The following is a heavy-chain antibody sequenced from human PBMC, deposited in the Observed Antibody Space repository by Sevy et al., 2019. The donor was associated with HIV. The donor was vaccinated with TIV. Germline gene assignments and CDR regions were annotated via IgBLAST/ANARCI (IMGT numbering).Heavy chain of an antibody. CDR1: GGSITSLY. CDR3: AGENAWGRGYS. J-gene: IGHJ4*02. CDR2: IYYNGHI. Sequence: SETLSRTCTVSGGSITSLYWNWIRQPPGKGLEWIANIYYNGHINYNPSLKSRFTLSPDTSKNQFSLRLSSVTAADTAMYYCAGENAWGRGYSWGQGTLVTVSS. V-gene: IGHV4-59*08. D-gene: IGHD1-26*01.